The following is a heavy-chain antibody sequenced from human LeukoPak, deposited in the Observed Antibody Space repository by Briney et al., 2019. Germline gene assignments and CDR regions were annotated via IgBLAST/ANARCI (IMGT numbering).Heavy chain of an antibody. CDR1: GFTFSSYA. CDR3: AKSGGDY. Sequence: PGESLRLSCATSGFTFSSYAMSWVHQAPGKGLEWVSAISASGDSTYYADSVKGRFTISRDNSKNTLYLQMNSLRAEDTAVYYCAKSGGDYWGQGTLVTVSS. J-gene: IGHJ4*02. D-gene: IGHD4-23*01. CDR2: ISASGDST. V-gene: IGHV3-23*01.